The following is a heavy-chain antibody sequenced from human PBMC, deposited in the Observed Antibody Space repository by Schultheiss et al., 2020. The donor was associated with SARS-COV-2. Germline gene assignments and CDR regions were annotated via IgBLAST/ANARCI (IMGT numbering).Heavy chain of an antibody. CDR3: AKGEFIAAPGTAGSFDY. CDR2: ISGSGGST. Sequence: GGSLRLSCAASGVTFSNCNMNWVRQAPGKGLEWVSAISGSGGSTYYADSVKGRFTISRDNSKNTLYLQMNSLRAEDTAVYYCAKGEFIAAPGTAGSFDYWGQGTLVTVSS. J-gene: IGHJ4*02. CDR1: GVTFSNCN. V-gene: IGHV3-23*01. D-gene: IGHD6-13*01.